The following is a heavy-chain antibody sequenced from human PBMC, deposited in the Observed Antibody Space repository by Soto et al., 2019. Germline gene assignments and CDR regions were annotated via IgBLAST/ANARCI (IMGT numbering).Heavy chain of an antibody. D-gene: IGHD3-3*01. CDR3: AKVPAPYYDFWSGRGGQFDY. V-gene: IGHV3-23*01. Sequence: GGSLRLSCAASGFTFSSYAMSWVRQAPGKGLEWVSAISGSGGSTYYADSVKGRFTISRDNSKNTLYLQMNSLRAEDTAVYYCAKVPAPYYDFWSGRGGQFDYWGQGTLVTVSS. CDR2: ISGSGGST. CDR1: GFTFSSYA. J-gene: IGHJ4*02.